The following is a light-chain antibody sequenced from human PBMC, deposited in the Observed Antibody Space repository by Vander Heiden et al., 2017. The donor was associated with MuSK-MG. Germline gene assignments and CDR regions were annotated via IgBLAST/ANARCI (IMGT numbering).Light chain of an antibody. CDR1: QGISTW. J-gene: IGKJ5*01. Sequence: DTQMTQSPSSLSASIGDTVTITCRASQGISTWLAWYQQKADKAPKSLIYAASSLQSGVPSRFSGSGSGTHFTLTISSLQPEDFATYYCQQYNAYPPTFGQGTRLEIK. V-gene: IGKV1D-16*01. CDR3: QQYNAYPPT. CDR2: AAS.